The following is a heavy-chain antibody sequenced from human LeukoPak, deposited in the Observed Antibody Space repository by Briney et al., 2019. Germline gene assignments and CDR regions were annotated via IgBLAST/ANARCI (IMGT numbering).Heavy chain of an antibody. CDR2: IYYGGSS. D-gene: IGHD6-13*01. V-gene: IGHV4-39*01. CDR1: GGSISKSNHY. J-gene: IGHJ5*02. Sequence: SETLSLTCIDPGGSISKSNHYWGWIRHPPGKGLEWIGSIYYGGSSYYNPSLKSRVTISVDTSKNQFSLRLRSVTAADTAVYYCARQDHSIIWNLWFDPWGQGTLVTVSS. CDR3: ARQDHSIIWNLWFDP.